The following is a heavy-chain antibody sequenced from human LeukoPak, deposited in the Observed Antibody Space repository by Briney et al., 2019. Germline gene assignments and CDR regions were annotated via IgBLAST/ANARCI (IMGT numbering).Heavy chain of an antibody. V-gene: IGHV3-53*04. CDR1: GFTFSSYG. CDR2: IYSGGTT. Sequence: GGSLRLSCAASGFTFSSYGMHWVRQAPGKGLEWVSTIYSGGTTYYADFVMGRFTISRHNSRNTLYLQMNSLRAEDTAVYYCARADTVMAYYFDLWGQGTLVTVSS. CDR3: ARADTVMAYYFDL. D-gene: IGHD5-18*01. J-gene: IGHJ4*02.